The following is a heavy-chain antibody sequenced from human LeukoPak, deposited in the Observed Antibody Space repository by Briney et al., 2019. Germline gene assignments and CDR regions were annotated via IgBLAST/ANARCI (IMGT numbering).Heavy chain of an antibody. CDR2: IYPGDSDT. J-gene: IGHJ6*03. V-gene: IGHV5-51*01. CDR1: GYSFTSYW. CDR3: ARWLPITSPYYYYYYMDV. D-gene: IGHD3-10*01. Sequence: GESLKISCTGSGYSFTSYWIGWVRQMPGKGLEWMGIIYPGDSDTRYSPSFQGQVTISADKSISTAYLQWSSLKASDTAMYYCARWLPITSPYYYYYYMDVWGKGTTVTVSS.